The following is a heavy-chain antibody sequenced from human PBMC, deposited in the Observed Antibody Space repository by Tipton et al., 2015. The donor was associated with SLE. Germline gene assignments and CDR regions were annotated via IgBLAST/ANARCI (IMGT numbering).Heavy chain of an antibody. J-gene: IGHJ4*02. D-gene: IGHD2-21*02. V-gene: IGHV4-59*11. CDR1: GGSIGRHY. CDR2: ISYDGST. CDR3: ARGVKTADY. Sequence: TLSLTCTVTGGSIGRHYWSWIRQPPGKGLEWIGYISYDGSTNYNPSLKSRVTISGDTSRNQISLHLRSVTAADTAVYFCARGVKTADYWGQGTLVTVSS.